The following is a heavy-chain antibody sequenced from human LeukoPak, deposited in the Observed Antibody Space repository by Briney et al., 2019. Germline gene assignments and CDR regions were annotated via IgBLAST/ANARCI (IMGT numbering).Heavy chain of an antibody. D-gene: IGHD6-13*01. Sequence: PGGALRLCCAAPGFAFFNYAMSSVRQAPGKGLEWVSTITDTGGRTSYADSVKGRFTISRDNPKNTLDLQMNSLRAEDTAVYYCARDLGGIAADGTVGWFDPWGQGTLVSVSS. CDR2: ITDTGGRT. J-gene: IGHJ5*02. V-gene: IGHV3-23*01. CDR1: GFAFFNYA. CDR3: ARDLGGIAADGTVGWFDP.